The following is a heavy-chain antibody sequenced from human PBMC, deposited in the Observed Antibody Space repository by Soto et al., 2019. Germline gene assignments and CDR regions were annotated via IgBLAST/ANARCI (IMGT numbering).Heavy chain of an antibody. CDR3: ARGFTMVRGVIITGSNWFDP. Sequence: SVKVSCKTSGGTFSSYTISWVRQAPGQGLEWMGRIIPILGIANYAQKLQGRVTMTTDTSTSTAYMELRSLRSDDTAVYYCARGFTMVRGVIITGSNWFDPWGQGTLVTVSS. D-gene: IGHD3-10*01. CDR1: GGTFSSYT. J-gene: IGHJ5*02. V-gene: IGHV1-69*02. CDR2: IIPILGIA.